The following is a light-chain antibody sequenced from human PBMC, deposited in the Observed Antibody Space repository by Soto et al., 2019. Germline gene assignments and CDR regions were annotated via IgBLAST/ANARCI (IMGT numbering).Light chain of an antibody. Sequence: QSALSQPRSVSGSPGQSVTISCTGTSIDVGGYNYVSWYQLHPRKAPKLIIYDVTKRPSGVPDRCSGSKSGNTASLTISGLQAEDEADYFCCSYAGNSLYVLGTGTKVTVL. CDR1: SIDVGGYNY. CDR2: DVT. V-gene: IGLV2-11*01. CDR3: CSYAGNSLYV. J-gene: IGLJ1*01.